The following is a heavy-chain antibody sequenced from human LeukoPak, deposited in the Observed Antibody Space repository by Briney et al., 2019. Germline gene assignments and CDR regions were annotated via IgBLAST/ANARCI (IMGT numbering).Heavy chain of an antibody. J-gene: IGHJ3*02. CDR2: FNPSGGST. CDR3: ARVRDGYNDAFDI. Sequence: GASVKVSCKASGYTFTSYDINWMRQATGQGLEWMGVFNPSGGSTSYAQKFQGRVTMTRDTSTSTVYMELSSLRSEDAAVYYCARVRDGYNDAFDIWGQGTMVTVSS. D-gene: IGHD5-24*01. CDR1: GYTFTSYD. V-gene: IGHV1-46*01.